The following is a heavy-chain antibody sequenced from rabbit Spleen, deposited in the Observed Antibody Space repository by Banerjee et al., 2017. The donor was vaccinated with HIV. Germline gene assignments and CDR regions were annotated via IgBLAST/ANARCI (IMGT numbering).Heavy chain of an antibody. V-gene: IGHV1S45*01. D-gene: IGHD1-1*01. CDR2: INAVTGKA. CDR1: GFSFSHKAV. J-gene: IGHJ6*01. Sequence: QEQLVESGGGLVKPEGSLKLSCTASGFSFSHKAVMCWVRQAPGKGLEWIACINAVTGKAVYATWAKGRFTISKTSSTTVTLQMTSLTAADTATYFCARDTSTSFSTYGMDLWGQGTLVTVS. CDR3: ARDTSTSFSTYGMDL.